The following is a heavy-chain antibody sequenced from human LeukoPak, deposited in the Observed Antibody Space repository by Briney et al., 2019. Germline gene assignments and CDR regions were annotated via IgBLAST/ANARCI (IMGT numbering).Heavy chain of an antibody. CDR1: GYIFTSYN. CDR3: AREGYCSGGSCYSEWFDP. Sequence: ASVKVSCKASGYIFTSYNMYWVRQAPGQGLEWMGIINSSGGSTNYAQKFQGRVTMTRDTSTSTVYMELSSLRSEDTTVYYCAREGYCSGGSCYSEWFDPWGQGTLVTVSS. J-gene: IGHJ5*02. V-gene: IGHV1-46*01. D-gene: IGHD2-15*01. CDR2: INSSGGST.